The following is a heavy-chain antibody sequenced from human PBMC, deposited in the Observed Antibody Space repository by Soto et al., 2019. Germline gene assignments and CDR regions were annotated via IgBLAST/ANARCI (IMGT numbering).Heavy chain of an antibody. CDR1: GGTFSSYA. Sequence: ASVKISCKASGGTFSSYAISWVRQAPGQGLEWMGGIIPIFGTANYAQKFQGRVTITADESTSTAYMGLSSLRSEDTAVYYCARGGVVVPPSFRFRPSNYGMDVWGEGTTVTVSS. CDR2: IIPIFGTA. CDR3: ARGGVVVPPSFRFRPSNYGMDV. V-gene: IGHV1-69*13. J-gene: IGHJ6*04. D-gene: IGHD2-2*01.